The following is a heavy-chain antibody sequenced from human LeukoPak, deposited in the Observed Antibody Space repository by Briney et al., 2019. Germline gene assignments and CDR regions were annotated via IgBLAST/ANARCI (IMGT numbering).Heavy chain of an antibody. J-gene: IGHJ4*02. CDR3: AKDSSGSYYEGFDY. Sequence: GRSLRLSCAASGFTFDDYAMHWVRQAPGKGLEWVSGISWNSGSIGYADSVKGRFTISRDNAKNSLYLQMNSLRAEDTALYYCAKDSSGSYYEGFDYWGQGILVTVSS. CDR1: GFTFDDYA. CDR2: ISWNSGSI. V-gene: IGHV3-9*01. D-gene: IGHD1-26*01.